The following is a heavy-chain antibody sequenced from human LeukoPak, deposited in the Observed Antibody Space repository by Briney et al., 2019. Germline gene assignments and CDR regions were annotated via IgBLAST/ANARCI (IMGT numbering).Heavy chain of an antibody. CDR3: ARACGGTCYFDY. CDR1: GVSISSGGYS. D-gene: IGHD2-15*01. J-gene: IGHJ4*02. V-gene: IGHV4-30-2*01. Sequence: SETLSLTCTVSGVSISSGGYSWSWIRQPPGKGLEWIGYIYHSGSTSYNPSLKSRVTVSVDRSTNQFSLKLSSVTAADTAVYYCARACGGTCYFDYWGQGTLVTVSS. CDR2: IYHSGST.